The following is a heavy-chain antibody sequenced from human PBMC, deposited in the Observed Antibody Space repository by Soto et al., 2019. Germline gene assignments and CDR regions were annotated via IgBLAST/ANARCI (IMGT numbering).Heavy chain of an antibody. Sequence: ASVRVSCKASGYTFTSYGISWVGQAPGQGLEWMGWISAYNGNTNYAQKLQGRVTMTTDTSTSTAYMELRSLRSDDTAVYYCARDKWDDYGGNSNAFDIWGQGTMFSVS. CDR2: ISAYNGNT. CDR3: ARDKWDDYGGNSNAFDI. J-gene: IGHJ3*02. D-gene: IGHD4-17*01. V-gene: IGHV1-18*01. CDR1: GYTFTSYG.